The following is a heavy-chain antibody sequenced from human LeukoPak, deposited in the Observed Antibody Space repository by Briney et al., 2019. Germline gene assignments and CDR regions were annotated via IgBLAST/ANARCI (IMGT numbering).Heavy chain of an antibody. D-gene: IGHD4-11*01. J-gene: IGHJ6*03. CDR2: ISSSGSTI. V-gene: IGHV3-48*04. Sequence: GGSLRLSCAASGFTFSTYSMNWVRQAPGKGLEWVSYISSSGSTIYYADSVKGRFTISRDNAKNSLYLQMNSLRAEDTAVYYCARDYRGYYYYYYMDVWGKGTTVTISS. CDR3: ARDYRGYYYYYYMDV. CDR1: GFTFSTYS.